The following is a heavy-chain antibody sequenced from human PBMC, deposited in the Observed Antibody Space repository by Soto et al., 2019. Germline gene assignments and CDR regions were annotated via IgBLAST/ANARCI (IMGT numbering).Heavy chain of an antibody. V-gene: IGHV4-31*03. J-gene: IGHJ6*02. Sequence: PSETLSLTCTVSGGSISSGGYYWSWIRQHPGKGLEWIGYIYYSGSTYYNPSLKSRVTISVDTSKNQFSLKLSSVTAADTAVYYCARDHSGYDLESGVSYHYGMDVWGQGTTVTVSS. CDR2: IYYSGST. CDR3: ARDHSGYDLESGVSYHYGMDV. D-gene: IGHD5-12*01. CDR1: GGSISSGGYY.